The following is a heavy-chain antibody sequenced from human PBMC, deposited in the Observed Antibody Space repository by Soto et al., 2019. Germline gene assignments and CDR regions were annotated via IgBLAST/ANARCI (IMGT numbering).Heavy chain of an antibody. V-gene: IGHV4-28*01. D-gene: IGHD5-18*01. CDR1: GDSIRNHYW. CDR2: IYYRGST. Sequence: SETLSLTCAVSGDSIRNHYWWTWVRQPPGKGLEWIGYIYYRGSTYSNPSLKSRLTTSLDTSKNQFSLKLTSVTAADTAVYYCESRVDTAMGHDAFDIWGQGTMVTVS. J-gene: IGHJ3*02. CDR3: ESRVDTAMGHDAFDI.